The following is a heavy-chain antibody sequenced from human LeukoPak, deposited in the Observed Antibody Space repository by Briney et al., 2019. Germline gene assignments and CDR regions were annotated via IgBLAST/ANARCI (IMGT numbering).Heavy chain of an antibody. D-gene: IGHD3-10*01. J-gene: IGHJ4*02. CDR2: IYYSGST. Sequence: SETLSLTCTVSGGSISSGDYYWRWIRQPPGKGLEWIGYIYYSGSTYYNPSLKSRVTISVDTSKNQFSLKLSSVTAADTAVYYCASADYYGSGTRGQYDYWGQGTLVTVSS. CDR3: ASADYYGSGTRGQYDY. CDR1: GGSISSGDYY. V-gene: IGHV4-30-4*01.